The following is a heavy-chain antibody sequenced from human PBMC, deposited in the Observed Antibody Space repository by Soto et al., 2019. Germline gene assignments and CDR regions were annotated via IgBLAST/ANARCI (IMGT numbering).Heavy chain of an antibody. CDR1: GFKFSIYS. D-gene: IGHD6-19*01. V-gene: IGHV3-48*02. J-gene: IGHJ4*02. CDR3: ERSVEGHFVY. CDR2: ITSDTLTI. Sequence: EVQLVESGGGLVRPGESLRLSCAASGFKFSIYSMNWIRQAPGKGLEWVSYITSDTLTIRYADSVRGRFIISRDNAGNSVFLQMNSLRDEDTAKYFCERSVEGHFVYWGQGILVTVSS.